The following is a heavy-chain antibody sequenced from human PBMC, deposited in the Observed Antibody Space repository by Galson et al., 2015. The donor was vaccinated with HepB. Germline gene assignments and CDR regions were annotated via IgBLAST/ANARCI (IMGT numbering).Heavy chain of an antibody. D-gene: IGHD3-10*01. V-gene: IGHV1-2*06. J-gene: IGHJ4*02. CDR2: INPNTGGT. CDR3: ARAVGGRLIDY. Sequence: SVKVSCKASGYIFTDYYMHWVRQAPGQGLEWMGRINPNTGGTNYAQKFQGRVTMTRDTSISTAYMELSRLRSDDTAIYYCARAVGGRLIDYWGQGTLVTVST. CDR1: GYIFTDYY.